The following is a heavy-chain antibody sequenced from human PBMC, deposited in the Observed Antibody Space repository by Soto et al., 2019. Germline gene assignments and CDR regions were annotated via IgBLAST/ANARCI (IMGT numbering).Heavy chain of an antibody. CDR1: AYTFTGYY. J-gene: IGHJ4*02. D-gene: IGHD3-22*01. V-gene: IGHV1-2*02. CDR2: INPNSGGT. CDR3: ARGSDSFTYYYDSSGYPDY. Sequence: SVKVACKASAYTFTGYYMHSVRQAPGQGLEWMGWINPNSGGTNYAQKFQGRVTMTRDTSISTAYMELSRLRSEDTAVYYCARGSDSFTYYYDSSGYPDYWGQGTLVTVSS.